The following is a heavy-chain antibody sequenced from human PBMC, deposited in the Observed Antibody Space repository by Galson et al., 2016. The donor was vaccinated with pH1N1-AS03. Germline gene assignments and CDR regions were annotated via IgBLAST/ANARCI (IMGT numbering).Heavy chain of an antibody. Sequence: CAISGDSVSSNTAAWNWIRQTPSRGLEWLGRTYYRSRWYNDYAVFVTSRITITPGTSKNQFSLQLKLVTPEDTAIYYCARDHLGAGPAFDYWGQGTLVTVSS. CDR1: GDSVSSNTAA. CDR3: ARDHLGAGPAFDY. D-gene: IGHD1-26*01. CDR2: TYYRSRWYN. J-gene: IGHJ4*02. V-gene: IGHV6-1*01.